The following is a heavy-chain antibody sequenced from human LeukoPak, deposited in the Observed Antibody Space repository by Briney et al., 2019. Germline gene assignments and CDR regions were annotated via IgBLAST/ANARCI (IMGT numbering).Heavy chain of an antibody. CDR1: GFTLSSYW. Sequence: GGSLRLSCAASGFTLSSYWVHWVRQPPGKGLMWLSRTNEDGSYAESADSVKGRFTISRDNAKNTLYLQMNSLRAEDTAVYYCARAVGNSEDFDYWGQGTLVTVSS. CDR2: TNEDGSYA. CDR3: ARAVGNSEDFDY. J-gene: IGHJ4*02. V-gene: IGHV3-74*03. D-gene: IGHD4-23*01.